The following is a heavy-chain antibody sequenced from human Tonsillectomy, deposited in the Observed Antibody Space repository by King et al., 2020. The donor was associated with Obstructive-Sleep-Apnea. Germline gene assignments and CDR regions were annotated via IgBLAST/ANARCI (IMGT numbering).Heavy chain of an antibody. CDR3: SRDTFGPSDH. D-gene: IGHD3-16*01. CDR1: GFTVSDYW. CDR2: INIDGSMT. Sequence: EVQLVESGGGLVQPGGSLRVSCAASGFTVSDYWMHWVRQPPGKGLVWVSRINIDGSMTNYADSVKGRFTISRDDARNTLYLQMNSLRDEDTAVYYCSRDTFGPSDHWGQGTLVTVSS. J-gene: IGHJ4*02. V-gene: IGHV3-74*01.